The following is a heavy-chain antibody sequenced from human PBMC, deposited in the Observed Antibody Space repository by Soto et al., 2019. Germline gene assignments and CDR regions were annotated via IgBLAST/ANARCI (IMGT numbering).Heavy chain of an antibody. J-gene: IGHJ4*02. D-gene: IGHD6-13*01. CDR1: GFTFSSYA. CDR2: ISYDGSNK. Sequence: GGSLRLSCAASGFTFSSYAMHWVRQAPGKGLEWVAVISYDGSNKYYADSVKGRFTISRDNSKNTLYLQMNSLRAEDTSVYYCARIPGAGTNHLFDYWGQGTLVTVSS. V-gene: IGHV3-30-3*01. CDR3: ARIPGAGTNHLFDY.